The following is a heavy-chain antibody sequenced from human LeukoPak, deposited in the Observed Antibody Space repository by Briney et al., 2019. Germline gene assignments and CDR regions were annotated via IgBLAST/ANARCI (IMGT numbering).Heavy chain of an antibody. Sequence: GGPLRHSCAASGFTFNTYTMNWVRQAPGKGLEWGSYISGSSCIIDIAVSVRGRFTISREDAKNSLYLQMNSLRAEDTAVYYCARGSTYYESSGQVPFDYWGRGTLVTVSS. V-gene: IGHV3-48*01. D-gene: IGHD3-22*01. CDR2: ISGSSCII. CDR1: GFTFNTYT. CDR3: ARGSTYYESSGQVPFDY. J-gene: IGHJ4*02.